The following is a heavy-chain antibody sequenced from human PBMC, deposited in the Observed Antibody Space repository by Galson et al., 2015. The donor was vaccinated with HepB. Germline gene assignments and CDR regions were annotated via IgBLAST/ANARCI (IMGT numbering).Heavy chain of an antibody. CDR1: GFTFSSYT. D-gene: IGHD5-18*01. Sequence: SLRLSCAASGFTFSSYTMNWVRQAPGKGLEWVSYISSSRSSIYYADSVKGRFTIPRDNAKNSLNLQMNSLRDEDTAVYYCAGRGYSYGFDYYYGMDVWGQGTTVTVSS. CDR3: AGRGYSYGFDYYYGMDV. CDR2: ISSSRSSI. V-gene: IGHV3-48*02. J-gene: IGHJ6*02.